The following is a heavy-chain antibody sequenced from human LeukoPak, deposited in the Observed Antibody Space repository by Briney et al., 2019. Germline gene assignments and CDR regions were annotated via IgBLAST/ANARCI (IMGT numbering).Heavy chain of an antibody. CDR1: GFTFDDYA. CDR2: ISWDGGST. V-gene: IGHV3-43D*03. CDR3: AKGDSSGWYSFDY. J-gene: IGHJ4*02. D-gene: IGHD6-19*01. Sequence: GGSLRLSCAASGFTFDDYAMHWVRQAPGKGLEWVSLISWDGGSTYYADSVKGRFTTSRDNSKNSLYLQMNSLRAEDTALYYCAKGDSSGWYSFDYWGQGTLVTVSS.